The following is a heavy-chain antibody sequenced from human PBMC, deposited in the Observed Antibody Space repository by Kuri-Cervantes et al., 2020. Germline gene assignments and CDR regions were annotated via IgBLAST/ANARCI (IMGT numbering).Heavy chain of an antibody. Sequence: ESLKISCTVSGGSVSSGSSYWSWIRQPPGMGLEWIGSIFRGGNTYYNPALKSRVTISEDTSKNHFSLTLTSLTAADTAVYYCARIATTVTTAGAIDYWGQGTLVTVSS. V-gene: IGHV4-39*02. CDR3: ARIATTVTTAGAIDY. J-gene: IGHJ4*02. D-gene: IGHD4-17*01. CDR2: IFRGGNT. CDR1: GGSVSSGSSY.